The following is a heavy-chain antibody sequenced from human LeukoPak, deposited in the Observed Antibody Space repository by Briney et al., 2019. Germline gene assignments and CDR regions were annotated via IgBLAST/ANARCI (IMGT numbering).Heavy chain of an antibody. CDR3: ARGPVSTHGMDV. D-gene: IGHD6-13*01. CDR1: GYTFTNYD. Sequence: ASVKVSCKASGYTFTNYDINWVRQATGQGLEWMGWRNPNSGRTGFAQKFQGRLTMTADTSISTAYMELSCLTSDDTAVYYCARGPVSTHGMDVWGQGTTVTVSS. V-gene: IGHV1-8*01. CDR2: RNPNSGRT. J-gene: IGHJ6*02.